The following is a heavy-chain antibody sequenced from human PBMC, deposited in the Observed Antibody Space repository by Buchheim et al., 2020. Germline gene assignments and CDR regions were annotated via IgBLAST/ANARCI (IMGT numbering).Heavy chain of an antibody. Sequence: QLQLQESAPGLVKPSETLSLTCTVSGGSISSSSYYWGWIRQPPGKGLEWIGSIYYSGSTYYNPSLKSRVTISVDTSKNQFSLKLSSVTAADTAVYYCASLYYYDSSGSLPFDYWGQGTL. CDR2: IYYSGST. J-gene: IGHJ4*02. V-gene: IGHV4-39*01. CDR1: GGSISSSSYY. D-gene: IGHD3-22*01. CDR3: ASLYYYDSSGSLPFDY.